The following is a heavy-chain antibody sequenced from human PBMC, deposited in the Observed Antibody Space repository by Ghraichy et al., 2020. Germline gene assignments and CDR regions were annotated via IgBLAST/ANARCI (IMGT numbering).Heavy chain of an antibody. CDR1: GFTFSSYE. CDR2: ISSSGHLI. Sequence: GESLNISCAASGFTFSSYEMNWVRQAPGKGLEWVSYISSSGHLIYYADSVKGRFTFSRDNAKNSLYLQMNSLRAEDTAVYYCARMHGDYASYLDYWGQGVLVTVSS. V-gene: IGHV3-48*03. J-gene: IGHJ4*02. D-gene: IGHD4-17*01. CDR3: ARMHGDYASYLDY.